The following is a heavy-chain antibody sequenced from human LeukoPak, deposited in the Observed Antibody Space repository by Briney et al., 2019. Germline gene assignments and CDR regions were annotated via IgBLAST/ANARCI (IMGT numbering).Heavy chain of an antibody. Sequence: GGSLRLSCAASGFTFSDYDMYWIRQAPGKGLEWVSYISSSGSTIYYADSVKGRFTISRDNAKNSLYLQMNSLRAEDTAVYYCARRLGYDRSGYYHGDCQHWGQGTLVTVSS. V-gene: IGHV3-11*01. D-gene: IGHD3-22*01. CDR2: ISSSGSTI. CDR3: ARRLGYDRSGYYHGDCQH. J-gene: IGHJ1*01. CDR1: GFTFSDYD.